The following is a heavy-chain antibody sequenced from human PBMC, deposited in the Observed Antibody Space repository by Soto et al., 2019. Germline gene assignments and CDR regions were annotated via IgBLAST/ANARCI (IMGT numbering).Heavy chain of an antibody. J-gene: IGHJ4*02. Sequence: QVQLVESGGGVVQPGRSLRLSCAASGFTFSSYGMHWVRQAPGKGLEWVAVISYDGSNKYYADSVKGRFTISRGNSKNTLYLQMNSLRAEDTAVYYCARRVTVTPSEKDPEDYWGQGTLVTVSS. V-gene: IGHV3-30*03. CDR2: ISYDGSNK. CDR3: ARRVTVTPSEKDPEDY. CDR1: GFTFSSYG. D-gene: IGHD4-17*01.